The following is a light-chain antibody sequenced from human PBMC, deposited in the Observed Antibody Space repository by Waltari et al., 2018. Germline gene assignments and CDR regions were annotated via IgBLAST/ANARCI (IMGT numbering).Light chain of an antibody. CDR3: QQSYSTPLLS. CDR1: QSISIH. CDR2: DAS. J-gene: IGKJ3*01. Sequence: DIQMTQSPSSLSASIGDRLTITCRASQSISIHLNWYQHKPGIAPRLLIYDASTLQSGVPSRFSGGGSGTEFTLTISSLQPEDFATYYCQQSYSTPLLSFGPGTKVDIK. V-gene: IGKV1-39*01.